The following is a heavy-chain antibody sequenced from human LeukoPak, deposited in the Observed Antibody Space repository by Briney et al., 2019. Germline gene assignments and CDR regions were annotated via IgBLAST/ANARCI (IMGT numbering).Heavy chain of an antibody. CDR2: ISGSGIST. D-gene: IGHD6-13*01. CDR1: GFTFNIYA. J-gene: IGHJ4*02. V-gene: IGHV3-23*01. CDR3: AKNLRDGIAAYHY. Sequence: PGGSLRLSCVASGFTFNIYAMTWVRQAPGKGLEWLSAISGSGISTYHAESVKGRFTIPRDNSKNTLYLQMNSLRAEDTAVYYCAKNLRDGIAAYHYWGQGTLVTVSS.